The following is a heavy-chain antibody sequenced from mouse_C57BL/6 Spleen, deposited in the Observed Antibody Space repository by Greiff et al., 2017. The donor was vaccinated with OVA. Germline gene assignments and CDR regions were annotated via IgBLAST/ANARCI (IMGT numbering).Heavy chain of an antibody. CDR3: AVPNYYGSPAWFAY. J-gene: IGHJ3*01. CDR1: GYSITSGYY. Sequence: VQLQQSGPGLVKPSQSLSLTCSVTGYSITSGYYWNWIRQFPGNKLEWMGYISYDGSNNYNPSLKNRISITRDTSKNQFFLKLNSVTTEDTATYYCAVPNYYGSPAWFAYWGQGTLVTVSA. D-gene: IGHD1-1*01. CDR2: ISYDGSN. V-gene: IGHV3-6*01.